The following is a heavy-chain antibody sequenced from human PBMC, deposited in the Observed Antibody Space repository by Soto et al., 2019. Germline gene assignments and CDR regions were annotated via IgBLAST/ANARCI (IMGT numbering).Heavy chain of an antibody. CDR2: IIPILGIA. CDR1: GGTFSSYT. V-gene: IGHV1-69*02. Sequence: SVKVSCKASGGTFSSYTISWVRQAPGQGLEWMGRIIPILGIANYAQKFQGRVTITADKSTSTAYMELSSLRSEDTAVYYCARIPDYYDISGYVFDYWGQGTRVTVSS. D-gene: IGHD3-22*01. CDR3: ARIPDYYDISGYVFDY. J-gene: IGHJ4*02.